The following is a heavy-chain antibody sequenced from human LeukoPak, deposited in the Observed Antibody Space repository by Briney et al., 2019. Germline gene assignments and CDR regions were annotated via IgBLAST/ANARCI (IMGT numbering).Heavy chain of an antibody. CDR2: IYTSGST. J-gene: IGHJ4*02. V-gene: IGHV4-61*02. CDR3: ARGNDILTGYYIDY. Sequence: SSETLSLTCTVSGGSISSGSYYWSWIRQPAGKGLEWIGRIYTSGSTNYNPSLKSRVTISVDTSKNQFSLKLSSVTAADTAVYYCARGNDILTGYYIDYWGQGTLVTVSS. CDR1: GGSISSGSYY. D-gene: IGHD3-9*01.